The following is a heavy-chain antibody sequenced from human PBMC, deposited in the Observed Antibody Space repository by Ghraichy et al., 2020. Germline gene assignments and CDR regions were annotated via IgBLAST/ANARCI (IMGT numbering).Heavy chain of an antibody. CDR3: ARGSYYDFWSGYYPRPNWFDP. CDR1: GGSFSGYY. CDR2: INHSGST. Sequence: SETLSLTCAVYGGSFSGYYWSWIRQPPGKGLEWIGEINHSGSTNYNPSLKSRVTISVDTSKNQFSLKLSSVTAADTAVYYCARGSYYDFWSGYYPRPNWFDPWGQGTLVTVSS. J-gene: IGHJ5*02. D-gene: IGHD3-3*01. V-gene: IGHV4-34*01.